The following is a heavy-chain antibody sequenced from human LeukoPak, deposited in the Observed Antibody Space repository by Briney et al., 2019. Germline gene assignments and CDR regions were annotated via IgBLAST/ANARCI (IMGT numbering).Heavy chain of an antibody. CDR3: ARDPGYCSGGSCYRFDY. CDR1: GFTFSSYS. J-gene: IGHJ4*02. CDR2: ISSSSSYI. V-gene: IGHV3-21*01. D-gene: IGHD2-15*01. Sequence: GGSLRLSCAASGFTFSSYSMNWARQAPGKGLEWVSLISSSSSYIYYADSVKGRFTISRDNAKNSLYLQMNSLRAEDTAVYYCARDPGYCSGGSCYRFDYWGQGTLVTVSS.